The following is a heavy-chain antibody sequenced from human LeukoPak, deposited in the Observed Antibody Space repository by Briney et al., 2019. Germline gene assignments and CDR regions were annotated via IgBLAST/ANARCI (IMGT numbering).Heavy chain of an antibody. CDR2: IYTSGTT. D-gene: IGHD6-19*01. Sequence: PSETLSLTCTVSGDPISSYYWSWIRQPAGKGLEWIGRIYTSGTTNYNSSLKSRLTMSVDTSKNQFSLKLSSVTAADTAVYYCARLGSSGSAQYFQDWGQGTLVTVYS. V-gene: IGHV4-4*07. CDR1: GDPISSYY. J-gene: IGHJ1*01. CDR3: ARLGSSGSAQYFQD.